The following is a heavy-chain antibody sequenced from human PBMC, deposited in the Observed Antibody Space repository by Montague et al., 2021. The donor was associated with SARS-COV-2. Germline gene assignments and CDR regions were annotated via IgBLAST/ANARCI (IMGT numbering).Heavy chain of an antibody. CDR1: GFSLSTSEVG. CDR2: IYGDDDN. J-gene: IGHJ5*02. CDR3: AHLGILRYFDP. V-gene: IGHV2-5*02. Sequence: PALVKPTQTLTLTCTFSGFSLSTSEVGVGWIRQPPGKAPEFLALIYGDDDNRYKTSLKSRLTITKVTSKNQVVLTMTNVDPVDTATYYCAHLGILRYFDPWGQGTLVTVSS. D-gene: IGHD3-9*01.